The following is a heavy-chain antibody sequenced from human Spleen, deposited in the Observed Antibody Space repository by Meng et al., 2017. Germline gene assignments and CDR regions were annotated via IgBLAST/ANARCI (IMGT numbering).Heavy chain of an antibody. CDR1: RFTFSRYW. Sequence: GESLKISCAASRFTFSRYWMSWVRQAPGEGLKWVANIKEDGSEKNYVDSVKGRFTISRDNAKNSLFLQMNSLRAEETAVYYCAREIIGAASAFDIWGQGTLVTVSS. CDR2: IKEDGSEK. V-gene: IGHV3-7*01. D-gene: IGHD2/OR15-2a*01. CDR3: AREIIGAASAFDI. J-gene: IGHJ3*02.